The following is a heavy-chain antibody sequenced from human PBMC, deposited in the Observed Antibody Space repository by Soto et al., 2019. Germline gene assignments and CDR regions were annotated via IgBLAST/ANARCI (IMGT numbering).Heavy chain of an antibody. J-gene: IGHJ6*02. CDR3: ARDCGNSDYYYYGMDV. V-gene: IGHV1-2*04. Sequence: QVQLVQSGAEVKKPGASVKVSCKASGYTFTGYYMHWVRQAPGQGLEWMGWINPNSGGTNYAQKFQGWVTMTRDTSISTAYMELSRLRSDDTAVYYCARDCGNSDYYYYGMDVWGQGTTVTVSS. D-gene: IGHD2-21*01. CDR2: INPNSGGT. CDR1: GYTFTGYY.